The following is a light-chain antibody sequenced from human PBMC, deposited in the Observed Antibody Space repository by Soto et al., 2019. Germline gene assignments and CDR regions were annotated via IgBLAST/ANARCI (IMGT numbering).Light chain of an antibody. CDR1: QSISVY. J-gene: IGKJ4*01. CDR3: HQRTKWPPT. CDR2: DAS. Sequence: EIVLTQSPATLSLSPGERASLSCRASQSISVYLAWYQQKPGQAPRLLIYDASNRATGIPARFSGSGSGTDFVLTSSRLEPEDFAVYYCHQRTKWPPTFGGGTKVEI. V-gene: IGKV3-11*01.